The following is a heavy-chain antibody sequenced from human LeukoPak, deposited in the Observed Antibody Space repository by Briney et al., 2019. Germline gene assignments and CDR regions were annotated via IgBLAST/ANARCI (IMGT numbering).Heavy chain of an antibody. V-gene: IGHV3-7*03. CDR1: GFTFSSYW. J-gene: IGHJ3*01. CDR3: VRDWSYGFDL. CDR2: IKTDGSEK. Sequence: GGFLRLSCAASGFTFSSYWMSWVRQAPGKGLEWVANIKTDGSEKYYVDSVKGRFTISRDNAKNSLYLQMNSLRTEDTAVYYCVRDWSYGFDLWGQGTMITVSS.